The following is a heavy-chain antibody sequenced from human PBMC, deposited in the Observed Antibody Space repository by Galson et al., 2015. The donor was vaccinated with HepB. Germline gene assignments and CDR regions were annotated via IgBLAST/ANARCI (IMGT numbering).Heavy chain of an antibody. CDR1: GFTFSSHG. V-gene: IGHV3-33*01. CDR2: IWYDGSNK. J-gene: IGHJ3*02. D-gene: IGHD2-21*02. Sequence: SLRLSCAASGFTFSSHGMHWVRQAPGKGLEWVAVIWYDGSNKYYVDSVKGRFTISRDNSKNTLFLQMNRLRAEDTAAYYCVRGPTLAYCGGDCYYDAFDIWGQGTMVTVSS. CDR3: VRGPTLAYCGGDCYYDAFDI.